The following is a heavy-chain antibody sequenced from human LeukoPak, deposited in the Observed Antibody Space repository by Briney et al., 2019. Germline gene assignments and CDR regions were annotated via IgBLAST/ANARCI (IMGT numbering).Heavy chain of an antibody. D-gene: IGHD4-17*01. Sequence: SETLSLTCTVSGGSISSYYWSWIRQPPGKGLEWIGYIYYSGSTNYNPSLKSRVTISVDTSKNQFSLKLGSVTAADTAVYYCAGDYGDYVPRYWGQGTLVTVSS. CDR2: IYYSGST. J-gene: IGHJ4*02. CDR3: AGDYGDYVPRY. V-gene: IGHV4-59*01. CDR1: GGSISSYY.